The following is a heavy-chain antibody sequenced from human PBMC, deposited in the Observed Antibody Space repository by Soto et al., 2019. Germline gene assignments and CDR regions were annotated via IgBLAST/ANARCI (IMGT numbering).Heavy chain of an antibody. V-gene: IGHV3-23*04. Sequence: EVQLVESGGGFGPRGGSLRLSCEASGFIFDSYMMTWVRQAPGKGLEWLSSISGDASTTYYADSVKGRFIISRDNSKKTLYLQMNSLQAEDTALYFCVKGGTVAGWFYFDSGGQGDLVTVSS. CDR2: ISGDASTT. CDR3: VKGGTVAGWFYFDS. D-gene: IGHD6-19*01. CDR1: GFIFDSYM. J-gene: IGHJ4*02.